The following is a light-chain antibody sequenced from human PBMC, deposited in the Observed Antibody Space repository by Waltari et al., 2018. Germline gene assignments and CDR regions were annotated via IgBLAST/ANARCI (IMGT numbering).Light chain of an antibody. J-gene: IGLJ3*02. CDR3: CSYTGTTTPRL. Sequence: QSALTQPASVSGSPGQSITISCTGTSSYVGSYNLVSWYQQHPGKAPNVIIYEGNKRPSGVSGRFSGSKSGNTASLTISGLQAEDEADYYCCSYTGTTTPRLFGGGTKLTVL. CDR1: SSYVGSYNL. V-gene: IGLV2-23*01. CDR2: EGN.